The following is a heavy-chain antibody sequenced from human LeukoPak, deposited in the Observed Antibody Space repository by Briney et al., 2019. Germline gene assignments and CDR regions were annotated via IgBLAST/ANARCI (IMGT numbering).Heavy chain of an antibody. J-gene: IGHJ4*02. Sequence: SETLSLTCAVYGGSFSGYYWSWIRQPPGKGLEWIGEINHSGSTNYNPSLKSRVTILVDTSKNQFSLKLSSVTAADTAVYYCARDQEGVRGSGSYYTQGDYWGQGTLVTVSS. CDR2: INHSGST. CDR1: GGSFSGYY. D-gene: IGHD3-10*01. V-gene: IGHV4-34*01. CDR3: ARDQEGVRGSGSYYTQGDY.